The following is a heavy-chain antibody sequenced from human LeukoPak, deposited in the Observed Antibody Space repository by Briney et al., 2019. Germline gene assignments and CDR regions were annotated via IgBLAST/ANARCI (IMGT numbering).Heavy chain of an antibody. CDR1: GFTFSSYG. CDR2: IRYDGSNK. J-gene: IGHJ4*02. CDR3: ALTSGWQYYFDY. Sequence: GGSLRLSCAASGFTFSSYGMHWVRQAPGKGLEWVAFIRYDGSNKYYADSVKGRFTISRDNSKNTLYLQMNSLRAEDTAVYYCALTSGWQYYFDYWGQGTLVTVSS. D-gene: IGHD6-19*01. V-gene: IGHV3-30*02.